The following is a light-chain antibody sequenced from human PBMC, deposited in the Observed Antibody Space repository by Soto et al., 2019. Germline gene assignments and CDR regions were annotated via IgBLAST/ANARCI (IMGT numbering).Light chain of an antibody. CDR1: SSDVGGYDY. J-gene: IGLJ3*02. CDR2: DVS. CDR3: CSYAGSYTGV. V-gene: IGLV2-11*01. Sequence: QSALTQPRSVSGSPGQSVTFSCTGTSSDVGGYDYVSWYQQHPGKAPKLILYDVSNRPSGVPDRFSGSKSGNTASLTISGLQADDEADYYCCSYAGSYTGVFGGGTKLTVL.